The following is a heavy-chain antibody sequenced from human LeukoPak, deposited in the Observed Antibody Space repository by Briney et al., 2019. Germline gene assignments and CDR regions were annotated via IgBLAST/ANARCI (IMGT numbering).Heavy chain of an antibody. Sequence: GGSLRLSCAASGFTFSSYGMHWVRQAPGKGLEWVAFIRYDGSNKYYADSVKGRVTISRDNAKYTLYLQMNSLRAEDTAVYYCAKDPPNWMGVFDIWGQATMVTVSS. V-gene: IGHV3-30*02. CDR2: IRYDGSNK. CDR1: GFTFSSYG. CDR3: AKDPPNWMGVFDI. J-gene: IGHJ3*02. D-gene: IGHD1-1*01.